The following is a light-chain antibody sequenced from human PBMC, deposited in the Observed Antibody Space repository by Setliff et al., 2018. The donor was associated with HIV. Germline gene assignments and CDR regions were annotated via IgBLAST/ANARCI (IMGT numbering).Light chain of an antibody. Sequence: ALAQPASVSGSPGQSITISCTGTSSDVGGYNFVSWYQQHPGKAPKLIIYEVSNRPSGVSNRFSGSKSGNTASLTISGLQAEDEADYYCSSYISSSTLFGTGTKVTVL. CDR1: SSDVGGYNF. CDR3: SSYISSSTL. V-gene: IGLV2-14*01. J-gene: IGLJ1*01. CDR2: EVS.